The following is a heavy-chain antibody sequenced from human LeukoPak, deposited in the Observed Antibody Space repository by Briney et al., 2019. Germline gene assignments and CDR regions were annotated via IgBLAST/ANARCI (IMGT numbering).Heavy chain of an antibody. J-gene: IGHJ6*03. CDR2: ISAYNGNT. V-gene: IGHV1-18*01. CDR3: ARDFDYYYYMDV. Sequence: ASVKVSCKASGYTFTSYGISWVRQAPGQGLEWMGWISAYNGNTNYAQKLQGRVTMTTDTSTSTAYMELRGLRSDDTAVYYCARDFDYYYYMDVWGKGTTVTVSS. CDR1: GYTFTSYG.